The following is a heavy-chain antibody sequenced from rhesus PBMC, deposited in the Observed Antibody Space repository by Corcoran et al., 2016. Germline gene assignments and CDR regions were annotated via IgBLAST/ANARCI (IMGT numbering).Heavy chain of an antibody. J-gene: IGHJ6*01. CDR1: GYTFTDYY. CDR3: ARFYGNYGLDS. D-gene: IGHD4-29*01. V-gene: IGHV1-138*01. Sequence: QVQLVQSGAEVKKPGSSVKVSCKASGYTFTDYYMHWVRQAPGQGLEWRGESNPKTSGTNYAQKCQGRVTITRDTSTSTAYMELSSLRSEDTAVYYCARFYGNYGLDSWGQGVVVTVSS. CDR2: SNPKTSGT.